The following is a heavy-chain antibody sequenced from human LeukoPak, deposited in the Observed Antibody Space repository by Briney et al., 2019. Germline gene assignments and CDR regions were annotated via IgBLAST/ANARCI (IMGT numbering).Heavy chain of an antibody. CDR3: ARGSSTYDFWSGHYYYYGMDV. J-gene: IGHJ6*02. Sequence: GASVKVSCKASGYTFTSYGISWVRQAPGQGLEWMGWISAYNGNTNYAQKLQGRVTMTTDTSTSTAYMELRSLRSDDTAVYYCARGSSTYDFWSGHYYYYGMDVWGQGTTVTVSS. CDR2: ISAYNGNT. CDR1: GYTFTSYG. D-gene: IGHD3-3*01. V-gene: IGHV1-18*01.